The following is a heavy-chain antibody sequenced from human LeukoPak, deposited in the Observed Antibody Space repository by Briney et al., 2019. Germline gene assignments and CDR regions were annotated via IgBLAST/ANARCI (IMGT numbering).Heavy chain of an antibody. Sequence: SETLSLTCTVSGVSISGNYWGWIRQPPGKGLEWIGSIYYSGSTYYNPSLKSRVTISVDTSKNQFSLKLSSVTAADTAVYYCARVLGSSNWFDPWGQGTLVTVSS. CDR1: GVSISGNY. V-gene: IGHV4-39*07. D-gene: IGHD1-26*01. CDR2: IYYSGST. J-gene: IGHJ5*02. CDR3: ARVLGSSNWFDP.